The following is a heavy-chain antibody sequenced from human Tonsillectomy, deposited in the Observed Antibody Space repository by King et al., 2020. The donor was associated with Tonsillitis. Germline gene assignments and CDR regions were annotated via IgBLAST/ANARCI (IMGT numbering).Heavy chain of an antibody. Sequence: VQLVESGGGVVQPGRSLRLSCAASGFTFRSYGMHWVRQAPGKGLEWVAVIWYDGNIKYYADSVKGRFTISRDNSKNTLNLQMNSLRAEDTAVYYCARAGPSDYGSGSPYYYYGMDVWGQGTTVTVSS. J-gene: IGHJ6*02. CDR1: GFTFRSYG. D-gene: IGHD3-10*01. CDR2: IWYDGNIK. V-gene: IGHV3-33*01. CDR3: ARAGPSDYGSGSPYYYYGMDV.